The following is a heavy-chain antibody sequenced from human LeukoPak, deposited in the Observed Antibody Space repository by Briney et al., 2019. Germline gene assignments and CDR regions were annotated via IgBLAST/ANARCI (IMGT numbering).Heavy chain of an antibody. CDR2: IYYSGST. V-gene: IGHV4-59*01. D-gene: IGHD2-21*01. CDR1: GGSISSYY. CDR3: ARHVVASSPLAY. Sequence: NPSETLSLTCTVSGGSISSYYWSWIRQPPGKGLEWIGYIYYSGSTNYNPSLRSRVTISVDTSKNQFSLKLSSVTAADTAVYYCARHVVASSPLAYWGQGTLVTVSS. J-gene: IGHJ4*02.